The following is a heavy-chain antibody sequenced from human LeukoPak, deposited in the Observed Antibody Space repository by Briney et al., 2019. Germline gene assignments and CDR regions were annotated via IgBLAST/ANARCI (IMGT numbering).Heavy chain of an antibody. CDR2: ISGNGGYT. D-gene: IGHD1/OR15-1a*01. J-gene: IGHJ5*02. V-gene: IGHV3-64*01. Sequence: GGSLRLSCAASGFTFSTYAMLWVRQAPGKGLEYVSSISGNGGYTYYASSVKGRFTISRDNSKNTLFLQMGSLRAEDMAVCYCAAQGTTTGGFDPWGQGTLVTVSS. CDR3: AAQGTTTGGFDP. CDR1: GFTFSTYA.